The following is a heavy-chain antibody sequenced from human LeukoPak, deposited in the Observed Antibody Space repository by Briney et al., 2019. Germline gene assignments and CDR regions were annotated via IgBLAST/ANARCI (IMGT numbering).Heavy chain of an antibody. V-gene: IGHV1-69*13. D-gene: IGHD2-2*01. CDR1: GGTFSSYA. CDR2: IIPIFGTA. CDR3: ARNVGYCSSTSCFPHFDY. Sequence: ASLKVSCKASGGTFSSYAISWVRQAPGQGLEWMGGIIPIFGTANYAQKFQGRVTITADESTSTAYMELSSLRSEDTAVYYCARNVGYCSSTSCFPHFDYWGQETLVTVSS. J-gene: IGHJ4*02.